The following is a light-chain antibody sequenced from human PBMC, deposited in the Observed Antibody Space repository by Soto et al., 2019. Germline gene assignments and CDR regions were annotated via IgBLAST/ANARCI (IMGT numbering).Light chain of an antibody. V-gene: IGKV1-5*03. CDR2: KAS. CDR3: QHYYSYPFT. Sequence: DIQMTQSPSTLPASVGDRVTITCRASQSISSWLAWYQQKPGKAPKLLIYKASSLESGVPSRFSGSGSGTEFTLTISSLQPDDFATYYCQHYYSYPFTFGPGTKVDIK. CDR1: QSISSW. J-gene: IGKJ3*01.